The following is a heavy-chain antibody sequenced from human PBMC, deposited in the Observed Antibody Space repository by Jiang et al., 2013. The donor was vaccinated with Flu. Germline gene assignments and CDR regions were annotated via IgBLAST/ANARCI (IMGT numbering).Heavy chain of an antibody. D-gene: IGHD3-10*01. V-gene: IGHV3-33*01. J-gene: IGHJ2*01. CDR1: RFTFKNYG. CDR3: ARLSGISEWYFDL. Sequence: VQLVESGGGVVQPGRSLRLSCAASRFTFKNYGMQWVRQAPGKGLEWVAVIWYDGSNKYYADSVKGRFTISRDNSKNMLYLQINSLRAEDTAVYYCARLSGISEWYFDLWGRGTQVTVSS. CDR2: IWYDGSNK.